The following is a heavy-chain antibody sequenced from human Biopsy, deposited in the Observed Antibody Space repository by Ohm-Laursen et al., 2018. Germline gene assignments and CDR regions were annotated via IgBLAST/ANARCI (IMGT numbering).Heavy chain of an antibody. V-gene: IGHV3-23*01. CDR2: IYGGGFGT. J-gene: IGHJ4*02. CDR1: GFTFSDYA. D-gene: IGHD3-10*01. CDR3: AKFEGDPTPSYYFDY. Sequence: GSLRLSCTASGFTFSDYAMSWVRQAPGKGLEWVAGIYGGGFGTYYADSVKGRFSISRGNSENTLYLHMNSLRAEDTAVYFCAKFEGDPTPSYYFDYWGQGTLVTVPS.